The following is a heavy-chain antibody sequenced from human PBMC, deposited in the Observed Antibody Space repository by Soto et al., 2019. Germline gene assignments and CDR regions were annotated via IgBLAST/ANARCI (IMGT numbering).Heavy chain of an antibody. CDR3: ARELIRSYNWFDP. J-gene: IGHJ5*02. CDR1: GFTFSSYS. V-gene: IGHV3-21*01. CDR2: ISSSSSYI. D-gene: IGHD2-8*01. Sequence: PGGSLRLSCAASGFTFSSYSMNWVRQAPGKGLEWVSSISSSSSYIYYADSVKGRFTISRDNAKNSLYLQMNSLRAEDTAVYYCARELIRSYNWFDPWGQGTLVTVSS.